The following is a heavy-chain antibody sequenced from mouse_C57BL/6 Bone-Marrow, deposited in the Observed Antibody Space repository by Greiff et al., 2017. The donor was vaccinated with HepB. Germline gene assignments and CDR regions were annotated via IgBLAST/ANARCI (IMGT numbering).Heavy chain of an antibody. Sequence: VKLMESGAELVRPGTSVKVSCKASGYAFTNYLIEWVKQRPGQGLEWIGVINPGSGGTNYNEKFKGKATLTADKSSSTAYMQLSSLTSEDSAVYFCARSPYLWYFDVWGTGTTVTVSS. CDR3: ARSPYLWYFDV. D-gene: IGHD6-5*01. J-gene: IGHJ1*03. CDR2: INPGSGGT. V-gene: IGHV1-54*01. CDR1: GYAFTNYL.